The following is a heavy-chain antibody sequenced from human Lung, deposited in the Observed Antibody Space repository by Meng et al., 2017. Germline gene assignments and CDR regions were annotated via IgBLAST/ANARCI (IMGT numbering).Heavy chain of an antibody. CDR1: GFTVSTHW. J-gene: IGHJ4*02. D-gene: IGHD4-17*01. CDR3: ARGGVTTDD. CDR2: IIGDGSST. V-gene: IGHV3-74*01. Sequence: EVQLVESGGGLVQPGGSLRLYCAASGFTVSTHWQHWVRQAPGKGLEWVSRIIGDGSSTIYADSVQGRFTMSRDNAKNTLSLQMNSLRAEDTAVYYCARGGVTTDDWGQGTLVTVSS.